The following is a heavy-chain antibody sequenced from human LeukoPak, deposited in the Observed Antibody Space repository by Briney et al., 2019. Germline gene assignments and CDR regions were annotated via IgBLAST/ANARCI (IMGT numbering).Heavy chain of an antibody. J-gene: IGHJ2*01. D-gene: IGHD7-27*01. Sequence: ASVKVSCKASGYTLTSYYMHWVRQAPGQGLEWMGIINPGGGSPNYAQKFQGRVIMTSDTSTSTVYMELSSLRSEDTAVYYCARDQSGVHFDLWGRGTLVTVSS. CDR1: GYTLTSYY. CDR2: INPGGGSP. CDR3: ARDQSGVHFDL. V-gene: IGHV1-46*01.